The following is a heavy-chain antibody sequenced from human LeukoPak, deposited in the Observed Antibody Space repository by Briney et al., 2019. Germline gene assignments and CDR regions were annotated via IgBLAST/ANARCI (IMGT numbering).Heavy chain of an antibody. CDR2: IYDSWNT. J-gene: IGHJ5*02. CDR3: ATCRDEFADYGFTS. CDR1: GDSISSNY. D-gene: IGHD4-17*01. Sequence: SETLSLTCTVSGDSISSNYWGWIRQPPGKGLEWIGYIYDSWNTKYNPSLKGRVTISGDTSKNLFSLELTSVTAADTAVYYCATCRDEFADYGFTSWGQGFLVTVSS. V-gene: IGHV4-59*01.